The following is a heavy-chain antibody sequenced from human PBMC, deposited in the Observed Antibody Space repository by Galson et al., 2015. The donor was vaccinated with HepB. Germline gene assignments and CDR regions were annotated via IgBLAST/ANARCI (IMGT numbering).Heavy chain of an antibody. CDR3: ARAGQDYDILTGYPLGAFDI. CDR1: GFTFSSYG. V-gene: IGHV3-33*01. D-gene: IGHD3-9*01. CDR2: IWYDGSNK. J-gene: IGHJ3*02. Sequence: SLRLSCAASGFTFSSYGMHWVRQAPGKGLEWVAVIWYDGSNKYYADSVKGRFTISRDNSKNTLYLQMNSLRAEDTAVYYCARAGQDYDILTGYPLGAFDIWGQGTMVTVSS.